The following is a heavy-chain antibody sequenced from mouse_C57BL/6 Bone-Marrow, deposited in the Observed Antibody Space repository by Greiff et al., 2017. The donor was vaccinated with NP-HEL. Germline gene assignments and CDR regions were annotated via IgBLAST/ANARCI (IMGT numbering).Heavy chain of an antibody. CDR2: IDPSDSYT. CDR1: GYTFTSYW. Sequence: QVQLQQPGAELVKPGASVKLSCKASGYTFTSYWMQWVKQRPGQGLEWIGEIDPSDSYTNYNQKFKGKATLTVDTSSSTAYMQLSSLTSEDSAVYYCARRRGISYFGGFAYWGQGTLVTVSA. D-gene: IGHD2-10*01. J-gene: IGHJ3*01. V-gene: IGHV1-50*01. CDR3: ARRRGISYFGGFAY.